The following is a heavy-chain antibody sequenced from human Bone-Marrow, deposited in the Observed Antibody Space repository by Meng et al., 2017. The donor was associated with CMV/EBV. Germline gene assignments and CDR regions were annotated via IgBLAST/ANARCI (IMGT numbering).Heavy chain of an antibody. J-gene: IGHJ4*02. CDR3: AREDDFWSGLEY. CDR2: IKQDGSEK. CDR1: GFTFSSYW. D-gene: IGHD3-3*01. V-gene: IGHV3-7*01. Sequence: GESLKISCAASGFTFSSYWMSWVRQAPGKGLEWVANIKQDGSEKYYVDSVKGRFTISRDNAKNSLYLQMNSLRAEDTAVYYCAREDDFWSGLEYWGQGTLVTVSS.